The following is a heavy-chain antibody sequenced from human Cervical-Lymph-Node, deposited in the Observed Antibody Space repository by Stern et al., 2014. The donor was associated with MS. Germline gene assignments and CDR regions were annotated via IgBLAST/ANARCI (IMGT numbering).Heavy chain of an antibody. CDR3: ARRHCSSRRCGWFDP. CDR2: INPGDSDT. CDR1: GYSFTSYW. J-gene: IGHJ5*02. V-gene: IGHV5-51*01. D-gene: IGHD2-2*01. Sequence: QLVQSGAEVKKPGESLKISCQGSGYSFTSYWIGWVRQMPGKCLEWMGIINPGDSDTRYSPSFQGQVTISADKSISTAYLQWSSLEASDTAMYYCARRHCSSRRCGWFDPWGQGTLVTVSS.